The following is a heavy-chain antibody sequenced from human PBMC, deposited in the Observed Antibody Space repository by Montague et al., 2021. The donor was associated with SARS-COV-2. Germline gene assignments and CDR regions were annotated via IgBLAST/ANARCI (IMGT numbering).Heavy chain of an antibody. J-gene: IGHJ4*02. CDR1: GGSINNYS. V-gene: IGHV4-59*01. CDR2: MHSTGST. Sequence: SETLSLTCSVSGGSINNYSWGWIRQSPGKGLEWVGYMHSTGSTAYNSSLKSRVIISVDTSKTQISLKLSSVSAADTALYYCARAVVGAKTATIESWGQGTLVTVSS. CDR3: ARAVVGAKTATIES. D-gene: IGHD2-15*01.